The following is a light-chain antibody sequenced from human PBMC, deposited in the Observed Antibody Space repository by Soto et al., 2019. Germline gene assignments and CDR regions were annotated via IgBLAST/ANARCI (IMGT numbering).Light chain of an antibody. Sequence: QSVLTQPPSVSGAPGQRVTISCTGSNSNIGAGYDVHWYQQFPGTAPKLLIYSNNLRPSGVPDRFSGSKSGTSASLAISGLQSEDEADYYCAAWDDSLSGVVFGGGTKVTVL. CDR1: NSNIGAGYD. J-gene: IGLJ2*01. CDR2: SNN. CDR3: AAWDDSLSGVV. V-gene: IGLV1-40*01.